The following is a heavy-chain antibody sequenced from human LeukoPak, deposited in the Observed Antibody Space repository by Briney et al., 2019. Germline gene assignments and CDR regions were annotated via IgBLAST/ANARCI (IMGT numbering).Heavy chain of an antibody. CDR3: VRPSAAEGWLDT. Sequence: SETLSLTCTVSGDSISTSSSYWGWIRQPPGKGLEWIGSMYYIGNTYYNPSLESRLTISVDTSKNQFSLKLSSATAADTAVYYCVRPSAAEGWLDTWGQGTLVTVSS. D-gene: IGHD6-13*01. CDR1: GDSISTSSSY. V-gene: IGHV4-39*01. CDR2: MYYIGNT. J-gene: IGHJ5*02.